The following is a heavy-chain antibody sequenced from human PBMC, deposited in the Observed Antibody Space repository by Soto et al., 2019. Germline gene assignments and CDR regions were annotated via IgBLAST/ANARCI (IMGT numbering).Heavy chain of an antibody. CDR1: GLTFSSYA. CDR2: ISGSGGST. V-gene: IGHV3-23*01. Sequence: VGSLRLSWAASGLTFSSYAMSWFRQAPGKGLEWVSAISGSGGSTYYEDSVKGRFTISRDNSKNTLYLQMNSLRAEDTAVYYCAKDRRYYYDYWGQGTLVTVSS. CDR3: AKDRRYYYDY. J-gene: IGHJ4*02. D-gene: IGHD1-20*01.